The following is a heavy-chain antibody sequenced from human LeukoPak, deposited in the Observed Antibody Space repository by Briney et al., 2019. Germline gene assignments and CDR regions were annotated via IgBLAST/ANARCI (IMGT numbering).Heavy chain of an antibody. CDR2: FDPQDGET. J-gene: IGHJ4*02. CDR3: ATARWDSSYYFDY. V-gene: IGHV1-24*01. Sequence: ASVKVSCKVSGYTLTELSMHWLRQAPAKGLEWMGGFDPQDGETIYAQKFQGRVTMTEDTSTDTAYMELSSLRSEDRAVYYCATARWDSSYYFDYWGQGTLVTVSS. CDR1: GYTLTELS. D-gene: IGHD6-19*01.